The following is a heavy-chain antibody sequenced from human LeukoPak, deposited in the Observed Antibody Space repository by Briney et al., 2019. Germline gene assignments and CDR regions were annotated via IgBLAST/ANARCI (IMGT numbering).Heavy chain of an antibody. V-gene: IGHV3-30*18. D-gene: IGHD6-13*01. CDR3: AKDRIAAAGGWFDP. Sequence: PGRSLGLSCAASGFTFSSYGMHWVRQAPGKGLEWVAVISYDGSNKYYADSVKGRFTISRDNSKNTLYLQMNSLRAEDTAVYYCAKDRIAAAGGWFDPWGQGTLVTVSS. J-gene: IGHJ5*02. CDR2: ISYDGSNK. CDR1: GFTFSSYG.